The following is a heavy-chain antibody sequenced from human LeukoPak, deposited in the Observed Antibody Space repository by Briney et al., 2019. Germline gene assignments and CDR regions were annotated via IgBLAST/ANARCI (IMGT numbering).Heavy chain of an antibody. Sequence: ASVKVSCKASGYTFTGYYMHWVRQAPGQGLEWMGWINPNSGGTNYAQKFQGRVTMTRDTSISTAYMELSRLRSDDTAVYYCARSIAVAGRSLDAFDIWGQGTMVTVSS. V-gene: IGHV1-2*02. CDR3: ARSIAVAGRSLDAFDI. CDR2: INPNSGGT. CDR1: GYTFTGYY. J-gene: IGHJ3*02. D-gene: IGHD6-19*01.